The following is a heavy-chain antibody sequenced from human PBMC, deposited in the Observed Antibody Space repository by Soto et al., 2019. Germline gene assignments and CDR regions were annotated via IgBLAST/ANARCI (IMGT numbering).Heavy chain of an antibody. V-gene: IGHV3-33*01. CDR3: ARDRDSSSGWYPTFDP. D-gene: IGHD6-19*01. CDR2: IWYDGSNK. CDR1: GFTFSSYG. J-gene: IGHJ5*02. Sequence: GGSLRLSCAASGFTFSSYGMHWVRQAPGKGLEWVAVIWYDGSNKYYADSVKGRFTISRDNSKNTLYLQMNSLRAEDTAVYYCARDRDSSSGWYPTFDPWGQGTLVTVSS.